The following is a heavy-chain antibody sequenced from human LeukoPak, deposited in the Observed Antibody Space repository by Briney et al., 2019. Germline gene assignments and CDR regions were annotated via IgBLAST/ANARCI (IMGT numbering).Heavy chain of an antibody. CDR1: GGSLSSSSYY. CDR2: INQSGST. Sequence: SETLSLTCTVSGGSLSSSSYYWGWIRQPPGKGLEWIGEINQSGSTKYNPSLKSRVNISVDTSNNQFSLRLSSVPPADTAVYYCARLLTAAGGRGGYYYDYYMDVWGKGTTVTISS. CDR3: ARLLTAAGGRGGYYYDYYMDV. J-gene: IGHJ6*03. V-gene: IGHV4-39*07. D-gene: IGHD6-13*01.